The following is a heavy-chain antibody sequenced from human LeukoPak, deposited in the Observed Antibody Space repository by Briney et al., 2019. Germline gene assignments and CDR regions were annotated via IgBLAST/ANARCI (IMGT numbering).Heavy chain of an antibody. Sequence: KPSETLSLTCTVSGGSISSYYWSWIRQPPGKGLEWIGYIYYSGSTNYNPSLRSRVTISVDTSKNQFSLKLSSVTAADTAVYYRARIVAAAGPYFDYWGQGTLVTVSS. CDR1: GGSISSYY. CDR2: IYYSGST. CDR3: ARIVAAAGPYFDY. V-gene: IGHV4-59*01. J-gene: IGHJ4*02. D-gene: IGHD6-13*01.